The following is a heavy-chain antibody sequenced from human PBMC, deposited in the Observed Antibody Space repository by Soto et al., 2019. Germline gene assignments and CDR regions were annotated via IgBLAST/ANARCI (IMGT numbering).Heavy chain of an antibody. CDR1: GYTFTSYA. Sequence: GASVKVSCKASGYTFTSYAMNWVRQAPGQRLEWMGWINPGNGHRKYSQRFQGRVNITRDRSASTAYMELSSLTSEDTAVYYCARSDGYNFDSYSAPWGQGTLVTVSS. J-gene: IGHJ5*02. CDR3: ARSDGYNFDSYSAP. V-gene: IGHV1-3*01. D-gene: IGHD5-12*01. CDR2: INPGNGHR.